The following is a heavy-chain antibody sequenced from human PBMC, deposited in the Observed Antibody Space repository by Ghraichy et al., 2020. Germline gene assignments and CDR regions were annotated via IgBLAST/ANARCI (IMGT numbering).Heavy chain of an antibody. CDR3: ARDSTVIPNQAIDP. J-gene: IGHJ5*02. Sequence: SQTLSLTCAISGDSVSSNSAAWNWIRQSPSRGLEWLGSTYYRSKWYNDYAVSVKSRITINPDTSKNQFSLQLNSVTPEDTAVYYCARDSTVIPNQAIDPWGQGTLVTVSS. D-gene: IGHD4-17*01. CDR2: TYYRSKWYN. V-gene: IGHV6-1*01. CDR1: GDSVSSNSAA.